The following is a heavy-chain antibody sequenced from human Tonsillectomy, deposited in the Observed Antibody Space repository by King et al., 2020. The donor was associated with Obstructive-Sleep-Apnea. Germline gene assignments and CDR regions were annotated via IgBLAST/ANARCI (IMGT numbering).Heavy chain of an antibody. J-gene: IGHJ4*02. D-gene: IGHD5-12*01. CDR3: ARGPIVATTTEYYLDY. CDR2: INPNSGGT. CDR1: GYTFTGYY. V-gene: IGHV1-2*04. Sequence: QLVQSGAEVKKPGASVKVSCKASGYTFTGYYMHWVRQAPGQGLEWMGWINPNSGGTNYAQKFQGWVTMTRDTSISTAYMELSRLRADDTAVYYCARGPIVATTTEYYLDYWGQGTLVTVSS.